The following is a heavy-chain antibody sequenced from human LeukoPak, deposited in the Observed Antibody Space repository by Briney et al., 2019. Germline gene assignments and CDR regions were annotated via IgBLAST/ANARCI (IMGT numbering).Heavy chain of an antibody. CDR2: IYYSEST. Sequence: SETLSLTCTVSGGSVSSGSYYWSWIRQPPGKGLEWIGNIYYSESTNYNPSLKSRVTISVDTSKNQFSLKLSSVTAADTAVYYCARLKTLGGTVGFDYWGRGTLVTVSS. CDR3: ARLKTLGGTVGFDY. CDR1: GGSVSSGSYY. V-gene: IGHV4-61*01. D-gene: IGHD1-26*01. J-gene: IGHJ4*02.